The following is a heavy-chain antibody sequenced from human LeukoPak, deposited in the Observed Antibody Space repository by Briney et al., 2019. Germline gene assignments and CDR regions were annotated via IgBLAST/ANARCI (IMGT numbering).Heavy chain of an antibody. CDR1: GGSFSGYY. CDR3: ARGRNYYDNSAYYSLIFDS. J-gene: IGHJ4*02. D-gene: IGHD3-22*01. Sequence: SETLSLTCAVYGGSFSGYYWDWIRQPPGRGLEWIGEINHGGSTNYNPSLKSRVTISADTSKYQFSLRLTSVTAADTAVYYCARGRNYYDNSAYYSLIFDSWGQGTLVTVSS. V-gene: IGHV4-34*01. CDR2: INHGGST.